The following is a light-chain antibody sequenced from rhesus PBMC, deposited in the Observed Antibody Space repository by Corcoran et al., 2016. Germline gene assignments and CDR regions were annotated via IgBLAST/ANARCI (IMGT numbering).Light chain of an antibody. CDR3: QQDYSWPWT. Sequence: EIVMTQSPATLSLSPGERATLSCRASQSVSSRLAWYHQKHGQAPKLLIYGASTRVTGIPDRFSGSGSGTEFTRTISSLEPVDVGVYYCQQDYSWPWTFGPGTKVEIK. J-gene: IGKJ1*01. CDR1: QSVSSR. V-gene: IGKV3-17*01. CDR2: GAS.